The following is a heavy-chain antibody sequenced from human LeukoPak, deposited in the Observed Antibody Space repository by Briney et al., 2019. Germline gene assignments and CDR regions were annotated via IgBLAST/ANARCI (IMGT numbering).Heavy chain of an antibody. CDR2: MKQDGSEK. CDR1: GFTFSNYW. V-gene: IGHV3-7*02. D-gene: IGHD3-22*01. Sequence: GGSLRLSCAASGFTFSNYWMSWVRHTPGKGLEWVANMKQDGSEKYYLDSVKGRFTISRDNAKNSLYLQMNSLRVEDTAVFYCARVAWQSDRSRYRPSDYWGQGTVVTVSS. CDR3: ARVAWQSDRSRYRPSDY. J-gene: IGHJ4*02.